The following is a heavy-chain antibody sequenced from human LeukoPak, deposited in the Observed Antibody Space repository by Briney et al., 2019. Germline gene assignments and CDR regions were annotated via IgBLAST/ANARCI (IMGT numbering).Heavy chain of an antibody. V-gene: IGHV4-59*01. CDR3: ARVRDSSGYDYYYYMDV. CDR1: GGSISSYD. D-gene: IGHD3-22*01. Sequence: SETLSLTCTVSGGSISSYDWSWIRQPPGKGLEWIGYIYYSGSTNYNPSLKSRVTISVDTSKNQFSLKLSSVTAADTAVYYCARVRDSSGYDYYYYMDVWGKGTTVTVSS. CDR2: IYYSGST. J-gene: IGHJ6*03.